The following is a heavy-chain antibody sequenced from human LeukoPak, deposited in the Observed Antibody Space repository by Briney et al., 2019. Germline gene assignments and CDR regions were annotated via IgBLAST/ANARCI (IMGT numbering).Heavy chain of an antibody. D-gene: IGHD6-13*01. J-gene: IGHJ4*02. CDR1: GYTFTGSY. Sequence: ASVKASCKPSGYTFTGSYMHWVRQAPGQGLEWMGWINPNSGGTNYAQKFQGRVTMTRDTSISTAYMEMSRLRSDDTAVYYCASSLAAALNYWGQGTLVTVSS. CDR3: ASSLAAALNY. CDR2: INPNSGGT. V-gene: IGHV1-2*02.